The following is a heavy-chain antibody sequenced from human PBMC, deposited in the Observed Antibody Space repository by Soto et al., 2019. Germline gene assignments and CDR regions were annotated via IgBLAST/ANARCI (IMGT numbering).Heavy chain of an antibody. V-gene: IGHV3-30*04. D-gene: IGHD6-19*01. J-gene: IGHJ4*02. Sequence: VQLVESGGGVVQPGGSLRLSCAASGFTFSDYAMHWAPQAPRKGLEWVAVVSHDGRNTHYADSVRGRFTISRDSSKNTVTLEMTSLRAEDTAVYYCAKGGRQWLVTSDFNYWGQGALVTVSS. CDR2: VSHDGRNT. CDR3: AKGGRQWLVTSDFNY. CDR1: GFTFSDYA.